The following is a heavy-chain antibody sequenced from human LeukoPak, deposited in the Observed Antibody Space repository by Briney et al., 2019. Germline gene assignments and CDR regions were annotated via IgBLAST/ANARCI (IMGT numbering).Heavy chain of an antibody. CDR2: IYTSGET. J-gene: IGHJ4*02. V-gene: IGHV3-66*01. CDR1: GFTFSSYW. Sequence: GGSLRLSCAASGFTFSSYWMNWVRQAPGKGLEWVSVIYTSGETYYADSVKGRFTISRDSSKNTLYLQMNTLRTEDTAVYYCVRVRYSGSWFPVPNFDCWGQGTLVTVSS. CDR3: VRVRYSGSWFPVPNFDC. D-gene: IGHD1-26*01.